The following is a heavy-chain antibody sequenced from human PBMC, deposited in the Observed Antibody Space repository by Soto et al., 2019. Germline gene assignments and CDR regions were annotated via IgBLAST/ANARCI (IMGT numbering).Heavy chain of an antibody. J-gene: IGHJ6*02. V-gene: IGHV4-34*01. Sequence: PSETLSLTCAVYGGSFSGYYWSWIRQPPGKGLEWIGEINHSGSTNYNPSLKSRVTISVDTSKNQFSLKLSSVTAADTAVYYCARGYCSSTSCSLYYYYGMDVWGQGTTVTVSS. D-gene: IGHD2-2*01. CDR2: INHSGST. CDR1: GGSFSGYY. CDR3: ARGYCSSTSCSLYYYYGMDV.